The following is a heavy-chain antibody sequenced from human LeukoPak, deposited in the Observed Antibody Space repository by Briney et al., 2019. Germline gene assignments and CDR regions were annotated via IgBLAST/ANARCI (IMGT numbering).Heavy chain of an antibody. V-gene: IGHV3-7*01. Sequence: GGSLRLSCVASGFPFSSYWMTWVRQAPGKGLEWVANIKQDGSKKSYVDSVKGRFTISRDNAKNSLYLQMNSLRAEDTVVYYCAREKEEYSPFDYWGQGTLVTVSS. D-gene: IGHD5-18*01. CDR1: GFPFSSYW. J-gene: IGHJ4*02. CDR2: IKQDGSKK. CDR3: AREKEEYSPFDY.